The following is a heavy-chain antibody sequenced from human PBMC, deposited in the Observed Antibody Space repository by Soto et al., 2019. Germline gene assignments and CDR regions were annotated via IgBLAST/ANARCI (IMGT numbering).Heavy chain of an antibody. Sequence: PGESLKISCKASGYGFSGYWIGWVRQKPGKGLEWMGIIYPGDSNTKYSPSFQGQVTMSADKSISTAYLQLSSLKASDTAMFYCARLTGFFSERNIRFDYWGQGTLVTVSS. D-gene: IGHD1-26*01. CDR2: IYPGDSNT. V-gene: IGHV5-51*01. CDR3: ARLTGFFSERNIRFDY. CDR1: GYGFSGYW. J-gene: IGHJ4*02.